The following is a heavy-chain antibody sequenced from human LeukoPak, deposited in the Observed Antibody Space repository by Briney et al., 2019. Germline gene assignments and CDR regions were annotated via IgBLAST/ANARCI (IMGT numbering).Heavy chain of an antibody. CDR1: GFTFSSYA. J-gene: IGHJ4*02. Sequence: PGGSLRLSCAASGFTFSSYAMIWVRQAPGKGLEWVSAISGSGGSTYYADSVKGRFTISRDDSKNTLYLQMNSLKTKDTAVYYCTTGHDYSPFDYWGQGTLVTVSS. D-gene: IGHD4-11*01. V-gene: IGHV3-23*01. CDR3: TTGHDYSPFDY. CDR2: ISGSGGST.